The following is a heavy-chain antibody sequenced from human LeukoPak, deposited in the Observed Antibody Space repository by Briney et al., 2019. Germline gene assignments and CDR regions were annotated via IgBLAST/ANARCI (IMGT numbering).Heavy chain of an antibody. J-gene: IGHJ4*02. CDR3: ARALSITMVRGVDY. CDR2: ISGSGGST. CDR1: GFTFSTYA. Sequence: GGSLRLSCVASGFTFSTYAMSWVRQAPGQGLEWVSAISGSGGSTYYADSVKGRFTISRDNSKNTLYLQMNSLRAEDTAVYYCARALSITMVRGVDYWGQGTLVTVSS. V-gene: IGHV3-23*01. D-gene: IGHD3-10*01.